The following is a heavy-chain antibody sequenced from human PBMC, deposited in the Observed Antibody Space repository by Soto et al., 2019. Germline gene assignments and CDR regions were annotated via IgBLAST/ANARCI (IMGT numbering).Heavy chain of an antibody. V-gene: IGHV4-4*02. J-gene: IGHJ4*02. CDR1: GGSISSSNW. CDR3: ARRWGEGRVDY. CDR2: IYHSGST. Sequence: QVQLQESGPGLVKPSGTLSLTCAVSGGSISSSNWWSWVRQPPGKGLQWIGEIYHSGSTNYIPSLKSRATISVDKSRNHFALKLSSVTAADTAVYYCARRWGEGRVDYWGQGTLVTVSS. D-gene: IGHD3-10*01.